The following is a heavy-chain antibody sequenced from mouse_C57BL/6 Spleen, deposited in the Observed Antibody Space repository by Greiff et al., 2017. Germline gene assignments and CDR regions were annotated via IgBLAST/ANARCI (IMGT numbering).Heavy chain of an antibody. J-gene: IGHJ4*01. Sequence: VQLQQSGPVLVKPGASVKMSCKASGYTFTDYYMNWVKQSHGKSLEWIGVINPYNGGTSYNQKFKGKATLTVDKSSSTAYMELNSLTSEDSAVYYCARWGTTVVAPPYYAMDYWGQGTSVTVSS. CDR3: ARWGTTVVAPPYYAMDY. D-gene: IGHD1-1*01. CDR2: INPYNGGT. CDR1: GYTFTDYY. V-gene: IGHV1-19*01.